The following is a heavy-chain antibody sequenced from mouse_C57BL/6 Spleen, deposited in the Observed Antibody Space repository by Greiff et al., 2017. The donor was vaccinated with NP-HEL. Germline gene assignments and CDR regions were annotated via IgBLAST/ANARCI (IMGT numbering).Heavy chain of an antibody. D-gene: IGHD2-4*01. CDR1: GYSITSGYY. V-gene: IGHV3-6*01. CDR2: ISYDGSN. CDR3: AREGDYFYAMDY. Sequence: ESGPGLVKPSQSLSLTCSVTGYSITSGYYWNWIRQFPGNKLEWMGYISYDGSNNYNPSLKNRISITRDTSKNQFFLKLNSVTTEDTATYYCAREGDYFYAMDYWGQGTSVTVSS. J-gene: IGHJ4*01.